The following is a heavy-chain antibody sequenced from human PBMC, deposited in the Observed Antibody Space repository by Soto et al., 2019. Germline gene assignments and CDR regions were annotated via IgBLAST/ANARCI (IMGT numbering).Heavy chain of an antibody. Sequence: VQLVQSGAEVKKPGASVKVSCKASGYTFTSYDINWVRQDTGQGPEWMGWRNPNSGNTGYAQKCQGRVTMSMNTSISTAYIELSSLRSEDTAVYYCAREKSSYGMDVWGQATRVTVSS. CDR3: AREKSSYGMDV. CDR2: RNPNSGNT. V-gene: IGHV1-8*01. J-gene: IGHJ6*02. CDR1: GYTFTSYD.